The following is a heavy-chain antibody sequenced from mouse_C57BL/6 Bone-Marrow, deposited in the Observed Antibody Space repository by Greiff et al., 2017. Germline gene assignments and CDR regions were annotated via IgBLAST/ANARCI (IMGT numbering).Heavy chain of an antibody. Sequence: EVQLQQSGPELVKPGASVKISCKASGYTFTDYYMNWVKQSHGKSLEWIGDINPNNGGTSYNQKFKGKATLTVDKSSSTAYMERRSLTSEDSAVYYCARRWDRAYWGQGTLVTVSA. CDR2: INPNNGGT. J-gene: IGHJ3*01. V-gene: IGHV1-26*01. CDR3: ARRWDRAY. D-gene: IGHD4-1*01. CDR1: GYTFTDYY.